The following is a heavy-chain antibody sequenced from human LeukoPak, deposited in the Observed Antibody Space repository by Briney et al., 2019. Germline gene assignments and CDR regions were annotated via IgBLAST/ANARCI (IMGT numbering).Heavy chain of an antibody. CDR1: GFTFSSYW. CDR3: TRSRPGTTGGIDY. J-gene: IGHJ4*02. CDR2: VNSDGSST. V-gene: IGHV3-74*01. D-gene: IGHD1-1*01. Sequence: TGGSLRLSCAASGFTFSSYWMHWVRQAPGKGLVWVSRVNSDGSSTSYPDPVKGRFTISRDNAKNTLYLLLNSLRAEDTAVYYCTRSRPGTTGGIDYWGQGTLVTVSS.